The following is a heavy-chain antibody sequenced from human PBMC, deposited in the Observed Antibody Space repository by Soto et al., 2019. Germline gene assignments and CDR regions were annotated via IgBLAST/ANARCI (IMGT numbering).Heavy chain of an antibody. Sequence: VQLVESGGGVVQPGRSLRLSCAATGFTYSDYAMHWVRQAPGKGLEWVAVVSHDGRNTHYADSVKGRFTISRDSSKNTVSLEMTSLRAEDTAVYYCAKGGRQWLVTSDFNYWGQGALVTVSS. CDR3: AKGGRQWLVTSDFNY. J-gene: IGHJ4*02. D-gene: IGHD6-19*01. V-gene: IGHV3-30*18. CDR1: GFTYSDYA. CDR2: VSHDGRNT.